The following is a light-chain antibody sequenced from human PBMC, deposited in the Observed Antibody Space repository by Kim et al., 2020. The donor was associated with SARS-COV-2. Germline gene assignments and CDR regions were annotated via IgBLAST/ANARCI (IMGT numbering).Light chain of an antibody. Sequence: SPGERVTLSCRASQSVSSSSLAWYQQKPGQAPRLLIYGTSSRATGIPDRFSGSGSGTDFSLTISRLEPEDFAVYYCQQYGSSPPYTFGQGTKLEI. CDR1: QSVSSSS. CDR3: QQYGSSPPYT. V-gene: IGKV3-20*01. CDR2: GTS. J-gene: IGKJ2*01.